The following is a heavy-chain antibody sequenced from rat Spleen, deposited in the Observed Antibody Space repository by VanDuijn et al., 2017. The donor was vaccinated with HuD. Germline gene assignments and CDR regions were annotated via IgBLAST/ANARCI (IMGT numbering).Heavy chain of an antibody. Sequence: EVQLVESGGGLVQPGRSLKLSCVASGFTFNNYWMTWIRQAPGKGLEWVASITNSGGRTDYLDSVKGRFSISRDNAKSSLYLQMNSLTSEDTAIYYCVREESGVRDWGQGVMVTVSS. D-gene: IGHD4-3*01. J-gene: IGHJ2*01. CDR2: ITNSGGRT. CDR1: GFTFNNYW. CDR3: VREESGVRD. V-gene: IGHV5-31*01.